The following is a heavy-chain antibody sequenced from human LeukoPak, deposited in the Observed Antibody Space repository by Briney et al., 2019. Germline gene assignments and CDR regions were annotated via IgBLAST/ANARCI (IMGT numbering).Heavy chain of an antibody. Sequence: PSKTLSLTCTVSGGSISSHYWSWIRQPPGKGLEWIGYIYYSGSTNYNPSLKSRVTISVDTSKNQFSLKLSSVTAADTAVYYCARVREEPAAGINYYYYYYMDVWGKGTTVTVSS. D-gene: IGHD6-13*01. CDR1: GGSISSHY. CDR3: ARVREEPAAGINYYYYYYMDV. CDR2: IYYSGST. J-gene: IGHJ6*03. V-gene: IGHV4-59*11.